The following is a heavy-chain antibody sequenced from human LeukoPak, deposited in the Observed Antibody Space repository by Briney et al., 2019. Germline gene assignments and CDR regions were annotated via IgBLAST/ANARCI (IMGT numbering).Heavy chain of an antibody. V-gene: IGHV1-8*01. D-gene: IGHD4-17*01. CDR2: MNPNSGNT. Sequence: ASVKVSCTASGYTFTSYDINWVRQATGQGLEWMGWMNPNSGNTGYAQKFQGRVTMARNTSISTAYMELSSLRSEDTAVYYCARYFGDYDAFDIWGQGTTVTASS. J-gene: IGHJ3*02. CDR1: GYTFTSYD. CDR3: ARYFGDYDAFDI.